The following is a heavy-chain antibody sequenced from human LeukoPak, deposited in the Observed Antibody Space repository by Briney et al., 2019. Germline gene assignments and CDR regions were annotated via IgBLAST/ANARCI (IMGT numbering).Heavy chain of an antibody. J-gene: IGHJ4*02. Sequence: SETLSLTCTVSGGSISSYYWSWIRQPPGKGLEWIGYIYYSGSTNYNPSLKSRVTISVDTSKNQFSLKLSSVTAADTAVYYCARGTGVIGAYYFDYWGQGTLVTVSS. CDR1: GGSISSYY. D-gene: IGHD7-27*01. CDR3: ARGTGVIGAYYFDY. CDR2: IYYSGST. V-gene: IGHV4-59*08.